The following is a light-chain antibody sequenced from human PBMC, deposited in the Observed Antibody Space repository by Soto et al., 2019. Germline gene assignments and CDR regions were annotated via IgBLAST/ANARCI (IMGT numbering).Light chain of an antibody. CDR1: QSISTW. Sequence: DIQMTQSPSTLSASVGDRVTITCRASQSISTWLAWYQQKPGKAHKLLIYDASSLESVVPSRFSGSGSGTEFTLTISSLQPDYFATYYCQQYNSYCTFGQGTKLAIK. V-gene: IGKV1-5*01. CDR2: DAS. J-gene: IGKJ2*02. CDR3: QQYNSYCT.